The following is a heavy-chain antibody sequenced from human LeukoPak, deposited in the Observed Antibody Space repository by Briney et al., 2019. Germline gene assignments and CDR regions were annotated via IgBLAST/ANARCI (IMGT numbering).Heavy chain of an antibody. CDR2: IYSGGST. V-gene: IGHV3-66*01. Sequence: GGSLRLSCAASGFTVSSNYMSWVRQAPGKGLEWVSVIYSGGSTYYADSVKGRFTISRDNSKNTLYLQMNSLRAEDTAVYYCAELGITMIGGVWGKGTTVTISS. CDR1: GFTVSSNY. CDR3: AELGITMIGGV. D-gene: IGHD3-10*02. J-gene: IGHJ6*04.